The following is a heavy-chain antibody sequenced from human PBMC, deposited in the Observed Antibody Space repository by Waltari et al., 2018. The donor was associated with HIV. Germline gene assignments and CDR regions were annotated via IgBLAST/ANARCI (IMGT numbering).Heavy chain of an antibody. D-gene: IGHD1-1*01. CDR1: GFTFSSYG. J-gene: IGHJ4*02. Sequence: QVQLVESGGGVVQPGRSLRLSCAASGFTFSSYGMHWVRQAPGKGRELVAVISYDGSNKYYADSVKGRFTISRDNSKNTLYLQMNSLRAEDTAVYYCAKGWTPRYFDYWGQGTLVTVSS. CDR2: ISYDGSNK. V-gene: IGHV3-30*18. CDR3: AKGWTPRYFDY.